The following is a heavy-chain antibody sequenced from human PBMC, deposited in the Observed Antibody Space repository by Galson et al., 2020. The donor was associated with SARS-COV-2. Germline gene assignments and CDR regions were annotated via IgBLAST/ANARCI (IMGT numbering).Heavy chain of an antibody. Sequence: SVKVSCKASGGTFSSYAISWVRQAPGQGLEWMGGIIPILGIANYAQKFQGRVTITADKSTSTAYMELSSLRSEDTAVYYCARDPKYYYGSGSYYTCAFDIWGQGTMVTVSS. CDR2: IIPILGIA. J-gene: IGHJ3*02. V-gene: IGHV1-69*10. D-gene: IGHD3-10*01. CDR1: GGTFSSYA. CDR3: ARDPKYYYGSGSYYTCAFDI.